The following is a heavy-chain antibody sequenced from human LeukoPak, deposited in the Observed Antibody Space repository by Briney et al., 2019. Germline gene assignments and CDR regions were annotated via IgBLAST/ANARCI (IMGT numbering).Heavy chain of an antibody. V-gene: IGHV4-59*01. CDR1: GGSISSYY. D-gene: IGHD3-10*01. Sequence: SETLSLTCTVSGGSISSYYWSWIRQPPGKGLEWIGYIYYSGSTNYNPSLKSRVTISVDTSKNQFSLKLSSVTAADTAVYYCASIVSQRITMVRGVIIWFDPWGQGTLVTASS. J-gene: IGHJ5*02. CDR2: IYYSGST. CDR3: ASIVSQRITMVRGVIIWFDP.